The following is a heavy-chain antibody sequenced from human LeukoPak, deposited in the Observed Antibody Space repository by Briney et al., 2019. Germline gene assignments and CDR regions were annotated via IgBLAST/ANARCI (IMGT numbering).Heavy chain of an antibody. CDR2: FDPEDGET. V-gene: IGHV1-24*01. Sequence: ASVKVSCKVSGYTLTELSMHWVRQAPGKGLEWMGGFDPEDGETICAQKFQGRVTMTEDTSTDTAYMELSSLRSEDTAVYYCATGDYYDSSGYRWGQGTLVTVSS. CDR3: ATGDYYDSSGYR. D-gene: IGHD3-22*01. J-gene: IGHJ5*02. CDR1: GYTLTELS.